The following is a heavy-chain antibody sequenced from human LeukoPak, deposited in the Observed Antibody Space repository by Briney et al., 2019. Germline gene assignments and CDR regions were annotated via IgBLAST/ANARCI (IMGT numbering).Heavy chain of an antibody. Sequence: ASVKVSCKASGYTFTGYYMHWVRQAPGQGLEWMGWINPNSGGTNYAQKFQGRVTMTRNTSISTAYMELSSLRSEDTAVYYCARGRSRYLWFGELLEGDNWFDPWGQGTLVTVSS. V-gene: IGHV1-2*02. CDR2: INPNSGGT. J-gene: IGHJ5*02. CDR1: GYTFTGYY. D-gene: IGHD3-10*01. CDR3: ARGRSRYLWFGELLEGDNWFDP.